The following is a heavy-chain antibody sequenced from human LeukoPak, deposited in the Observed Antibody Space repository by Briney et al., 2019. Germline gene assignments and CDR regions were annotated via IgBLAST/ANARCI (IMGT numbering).Heavy chain of an antibody. CDR3: ARAIPHAFDI. V-gene: IGHV3-66*01. CDR1: GFTVSSNY. D-gene: IGHD2-2*02. Sequence: GGSLRLSCAASGFTVSSNYMSWVRQAPGKGLEWVSVIYSGGSTYYADSVKGRFTISRDNPKNTLYLQMNSLRAEDTAVYYCARAIPHAFDIWGQGTMVTVSS. J-gene: IGHJ3*02. CDR2: IYSGGST.